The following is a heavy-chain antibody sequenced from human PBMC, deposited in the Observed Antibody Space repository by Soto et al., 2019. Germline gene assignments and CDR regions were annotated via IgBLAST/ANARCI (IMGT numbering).Heavy chain of an antibody. D-gene: IGHD2-15*01. Sequence: QVQLQESGPGLVKPSQTLSLTCTVSGGSISSGGYYWSWIRQHPGKGLEWIGYIYYSGSTYYNPSLKSRVXIXXGTSKNQCCLKLSSVTAADTAVYYCASSSVAHFDYWGQGTLVTVSS. CDR2: IYYSGST. J-gene: IGHJ4*02. V-gene: IGHV4-31*03. CDR1: GGSISSGGYY. CDR3: ASSSVAHFDY.